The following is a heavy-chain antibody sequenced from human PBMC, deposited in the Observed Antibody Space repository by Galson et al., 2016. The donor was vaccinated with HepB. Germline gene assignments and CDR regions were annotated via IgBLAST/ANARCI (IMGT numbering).Heavy chain of an antibody. V-gene: IGHV3-33*07. CDR1: GFTFSSYG. CDR2: IWSDGRNK. CDR3: AREGIFGSGWFYLDS. J-gene: IGHJ4*02. Sequence: SLRLSCAVSGFTFSSYGMYWVRQAPGKGLEWVAGIWSDGRNKFHADSVKGRFTISRDNSKNTLWLQLNSLRAEDTALYYCAREGIFGSGWFYLDSWGQGTLVTVSS. D-gene: IGHD6-19*01.